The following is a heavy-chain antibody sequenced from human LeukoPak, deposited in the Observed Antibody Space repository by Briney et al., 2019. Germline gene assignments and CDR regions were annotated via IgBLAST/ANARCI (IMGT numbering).Heavy chain of an antibody. D-gene: IGHD6-19*01. V-gene: IGHV4-34*01. Sequence: SETLSLTCAVYGGSFSDYYWRWIRQPPGKGLEWIGEINHSGSTNYNPSLKSRVTISVDTSKNQFSLKLSSVTAADTAVYYCARAIAVAGLLYYFDYWGQGTLVTVSS. J-gene: IGHJ4*02. CDR1: GGSFSDYY. CDR2: INHSGST. CDR3: ARAIAVAGLLYYFDY.